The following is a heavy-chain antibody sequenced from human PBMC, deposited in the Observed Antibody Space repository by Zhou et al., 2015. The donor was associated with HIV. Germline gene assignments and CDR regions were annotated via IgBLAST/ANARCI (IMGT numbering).Heavy chain of an antibody. J-gene: IGHJ5*02. CDR3: ARVPNGPNWFDP. CDR1: GGTFSSYT. Sequence: QVQLVQSGAEVKKPGSSVKVSCKASGGTFSSYTISWVRQAPGQGLEWMGRIIPILGIANYAQKFQGRVTITADKSTSTAYMELSSLRSEDTAVYYCARVPNGPNWFDPWGRGKPVGHRLL. D-gene: IGHD1-1*01. CDR2: IIPILGIA. V-gene: IGHV1-69*02.